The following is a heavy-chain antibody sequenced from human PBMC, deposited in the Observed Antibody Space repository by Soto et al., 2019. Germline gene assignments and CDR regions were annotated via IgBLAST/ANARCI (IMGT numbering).Heavy chain of an antibody. J-gene: IGHJ3*02. CDR1: GFTFSSYT. Sequence: QVQLVESGGGVVQPGRSLRLSCAASGFTFSSYTMHWVRQAPGKGLEWVAIISYDGSNKYYADSVKGRFTISRDNSQNTLYLQVNSLTTDDTAVYYCERDAYSRPYYYGTPGNDAFDIWGQGTMVTVSS. V-gene: IGHV3-30-3*01. D-gene: IGHD3-22*01. CDR3: ERDAYSRPYYYGTPGNDAFDI. CDR2: ISYDGSNK.